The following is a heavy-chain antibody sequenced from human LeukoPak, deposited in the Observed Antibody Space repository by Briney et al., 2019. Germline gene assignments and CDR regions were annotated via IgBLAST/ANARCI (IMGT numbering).Heavy chain of an antibody. V-gene: IGHV3-30*18. J-gene: IGHJ4*02. D-gene: IGHD2-2*01. CDR2: ISNDGTDK. CDR1: GFTFRSYG. CDR3: AKDRDLVTVPAAMDC. Sequence: PGGSLRLSCAASGFTFRSYGMHWVRQAPGKGLEWVAAISNDGTDKFYAASVKGRFTVSRDNSKNTLYLQMNSLRAEDTAVYYCAKDRDLVTVPAAMDCWGQGTLVTVSS.